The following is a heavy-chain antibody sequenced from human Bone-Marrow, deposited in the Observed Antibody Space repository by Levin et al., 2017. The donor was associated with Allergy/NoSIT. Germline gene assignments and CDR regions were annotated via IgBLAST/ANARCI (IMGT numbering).Heavy chain of an antibody. CDR3: ARTRFCYRSTCYSYLDS. CDR1: GFTFSSYG. CDR2: IWYDGGNK. J-gene: IGHJ4*02. Sequence: GGSLRLSCAASGFTFSSYGMHWVRQAPGKGLEWVAVIWYDGGNKDYADSVKGRFTVSRDNSKSTLYLEMNSLRVEDTAVYYCARTRFCYRSTCYSYLDSWGQGTRVTVSS. V-gene: IGHV3-33*01. D-gene: IGHD3-3*01.